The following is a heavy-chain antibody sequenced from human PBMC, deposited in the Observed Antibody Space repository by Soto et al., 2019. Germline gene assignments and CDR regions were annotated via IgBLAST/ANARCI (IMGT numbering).Heavy chain of an antibody. CDR3: ARMGVVIRPIFNY. D-gene: IGHD3-3*01. J-gene: IGHJ4*02. CDR1: GGSISSYY. Sequence: PSETLSLTCTVSGGSISSYYWSWIRQPPGKGLEWIGYIYYSGSTNYNPSLQSRVTISADTSRNQFSLRLNSMTAADTAVYYCARMGVVIRPIFNYWGQGTLVTLL. V-gene: IGHV4-59*08. CDR2: IYYSGST.